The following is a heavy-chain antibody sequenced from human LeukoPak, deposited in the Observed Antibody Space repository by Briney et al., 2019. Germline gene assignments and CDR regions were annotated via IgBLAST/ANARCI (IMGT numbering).Heavy chain of an antibody. V-gene: IGHV3-69-1*02. CDR2: IASDGSI. Sequence: PGGSLRLSCAASGFTFSSYWMSWVRQAPGKGLEWVSFIASDGSINYADSVKGGFTLSRDNAKNSLYLHMNSLRAEDAAVYHCATSLSGWGTYYFMDVWGKGTTVTISS. CDR1: GFTFSSYW. J-gene: IGHJ6*04. D-gene: IGHD3-10*01. CDR3: ATSLSGWGTYYFMDV.